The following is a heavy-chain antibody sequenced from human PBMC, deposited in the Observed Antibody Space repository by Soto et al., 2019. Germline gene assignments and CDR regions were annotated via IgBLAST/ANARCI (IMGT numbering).Heavy chain of an antibody. CDR2: IYYSGAT. CDR1: GGSVSSSSYY. V-gene: IGHV4-39*01. D-gene: IGHD3-10*01. J-gene: IGHJ6*02. Sequence: SETLSLTCTVSGGSVSSSSYYWGWIRQPPGKGLEWIGSIYYSGATYYNPSLKTRVAISVDTSKNQFSLKLSSVTAADTAVYYCASGIWFGELFYYGMDVWGQGTTVTVSS. CDR3: ASGIWFGELFYYGMDV.